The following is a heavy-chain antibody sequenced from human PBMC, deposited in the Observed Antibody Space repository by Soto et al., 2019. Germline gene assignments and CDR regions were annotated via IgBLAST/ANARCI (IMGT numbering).Heavy chain of an antibody. J-gene: IGHJ6*02. D-gene: IGHD5-12*01. CDR3: ARYNGRGYSGYGSYYYYYGMDV. CDR1: GYTFTSYG. CDR2: ISAYNGNT. Sequence: ASVKVSCKASGYTFTSYGISWVRQAPGQGLEWMGWISAYNGNTNYAQKLQGRVTMTTDTSTSTAYMELSSLRSEDTAVYYCARYNGRGYSGYGSYYYYYGMDVWGQGTTVTVSS. V-gene: IGHV1-18*01.